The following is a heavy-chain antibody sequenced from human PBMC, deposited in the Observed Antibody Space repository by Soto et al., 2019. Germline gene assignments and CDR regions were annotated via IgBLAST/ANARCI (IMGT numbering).Heavy chain of an antibody. CDR2: IVPIVDTS. Sequence: QVQLVQSGAEVRQPASSVKVSCKTSGGTFSSYAISWVRQAPGQGLEWMGGIVPIVDTSTYAQKFQRGGTITADESTRTVYLELSSLRSVDTVGYYCVRLVAIPGYPDNWGQGTLGTVSS. CDR3: VRLVAIPGYPDN. J-gene: IGHJ4*02. V-gene: IGHV1-69*12. D-gene: IGHD5-12*01. CDR1: GGTFSSYA.